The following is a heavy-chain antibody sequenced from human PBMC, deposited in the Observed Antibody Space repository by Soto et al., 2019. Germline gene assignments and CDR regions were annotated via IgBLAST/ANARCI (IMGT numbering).Heavy chain of an antibody. Sequence: QVHLVQSGAEVKKAGSSVKVSCKAPGGTFKNNGISWVRQAPGQGLEWMGGIIPVFGTTNYAQKFHGRLNITADDFTSTVYMELSRLRYEDTAVYYCARENGVAVATILYYFDYWGPGTLVTVSS. V-gene: IGHV1-69*01. J-gene: IGHJ4*02. CDR1: GGTFKNNG. D-gene: IGHD5-12*01. CDR2: IIPVFGTT. CDR3: ARENGVAVATILYYFDY.